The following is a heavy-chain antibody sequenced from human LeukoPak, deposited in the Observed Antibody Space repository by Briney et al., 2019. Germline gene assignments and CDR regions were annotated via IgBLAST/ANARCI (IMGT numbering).Heavy chain of an antibody. D-gene: IGHD2-15*01. V-gene: IGHV3-23*01. CDR3: AKDHCSGGSCYGIY. J-gene: IGHJ4*02. Sequence: GGSLRLSCAASGFTFSSYAMSWVRQAPGEGLEWVSAISGSGGSTYYADSVKGRFTISRDNSKNTLYLQMNSLRAEDTAVYYCAKDHCSGGSCYGIYWGQGTLVTVSS. CDR1: GFTFSSYA. CDR2: ISGSGGST.